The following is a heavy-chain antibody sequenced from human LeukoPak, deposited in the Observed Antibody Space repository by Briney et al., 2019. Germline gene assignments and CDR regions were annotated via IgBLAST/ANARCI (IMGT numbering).Heavy chain of an antibody. CDR2: ISGSSTTI. J-gene: IGHJ3*02. CDR3: AKTKLGTGLDDLDI. D-gene: IGHD7-27*01. V-gene: IGHV3-48*01. Sequence: PGGSLRLSCAASGFTFSSYTMTWVRQAPGKGLEWVSYISGSSTTIYYADSVKGRFTISRDNSKNTLYLQMNSLRGEDTAVYYCAKTKLGTGLDDLDIWGQGTMVTVSS. CDR1: GFTFSSYT.